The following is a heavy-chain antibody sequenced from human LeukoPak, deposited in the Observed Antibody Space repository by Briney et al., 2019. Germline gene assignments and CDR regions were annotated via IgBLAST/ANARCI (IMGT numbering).Heavy chain of an antibody. Sequence: GGSLRLSCAASGFTFSNAWMNWVRQAPGKGLEWVGRIKSKTDGGTTDYAAPVKGRFTISRDDSKNTLYLQMNSLKTEDTAVYYCTTTSSYYDFWSGYPSYHYGMDVWGQGTTVTVSS. CDR2: IKSKTDGGTT. V-gene: IGHV3-15*07. D-gene: IGHD3-3*01. CDR3: TTTSSYYDFWSGYPSYHYGMDV. J-gene: IGHJ6*02. CDR1: GFTFSNAW.